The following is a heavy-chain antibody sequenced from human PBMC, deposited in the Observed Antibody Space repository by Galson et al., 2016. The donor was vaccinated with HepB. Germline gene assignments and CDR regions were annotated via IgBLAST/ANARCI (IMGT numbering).Heavy chain of an antibody. Sequence: SLRLSCAASGFTVSSNCMSWVRQAPGKGLEWVSLICDGGSAYYTDSVKARFTISRDNSKNTLYLQMNNLRPEDTAVYFCARGPPGVPDFALDVWGQGTTVTVSS. CDR2: ICDGGSA. V-gene: IGHV3-66*01. CDR3: ARGPPGVPDFALDV. D-gene: IGHD3-10*01. J-gene: IGHJ6*02. CDR1: GFTVSSNC.